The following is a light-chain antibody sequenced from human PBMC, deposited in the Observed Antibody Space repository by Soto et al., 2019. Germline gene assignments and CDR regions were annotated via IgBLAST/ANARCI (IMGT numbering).Light chain of an antibody. J-gene: IGKJ2*01. CDR1: QSITTH. Sequence: DIQMTQSPSSLSASVGDRVTMTYRASQSITTHVNWYQQKPGKAPKLLIYAASILQSGVPSRFSGSGSGTDFTLTISSLQPEDFATYYCQQSYSTPTPPTFGQGTKLEI. CDR3: QQSYSTPTPPT. CDR2: AAS. V-gene: IGKV1-39*01.